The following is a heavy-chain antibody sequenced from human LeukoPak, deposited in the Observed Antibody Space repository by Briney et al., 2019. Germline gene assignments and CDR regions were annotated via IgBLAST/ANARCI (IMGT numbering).Heavy chain of an antibody. Sequence: PSETLSLTCTVSGGSISSSSYYWGWIRQPPGKGLEWIGXXXXXXXXXYNPSLKSRVTISVDTSKNQFSLKLSSVTAADTAVYYXXXXXXXXXXXXXXXYXXXXXMDVWGKGTTVXVXS. V-gene: IGHV4-39*01. CDR1: GGSISSSSYY. J-gene: IGHJ6*04. CDR2: XXXXXXX. CDR3: XXXXXXXXXXXXXXYXXXXXMDV.